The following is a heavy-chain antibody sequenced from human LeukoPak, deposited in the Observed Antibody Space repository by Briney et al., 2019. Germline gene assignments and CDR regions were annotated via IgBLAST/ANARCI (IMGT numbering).Heavy chain of an antibody. CDR2: MNPNSGAT. CDR1: GYTFTGYY. V-gene: IGHV1-2*02. Sequence: ASVKVSCKASGYTFTGYYLHWVRQAPGQGPEWMGWMNPNSGATDYAQKFQGRVTMTRDTSISTAYMEVSRLRSDDTAVYYCARAISGDPFDYWGQGTLVTVSS. D-gene: IGHD2-21*02. CDR3: ARAISGDPFDY. J-gene: IGHJ4*02.